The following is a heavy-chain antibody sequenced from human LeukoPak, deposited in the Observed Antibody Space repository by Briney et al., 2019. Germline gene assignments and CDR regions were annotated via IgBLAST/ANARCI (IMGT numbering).Heavy chain of an antibody. CDR2: IRYDGSNK. D-gene: IGHD3-22*01. J-gene: IGHJ4*02. CDR3: AKGAVTYYYDSSGYYPFDY. V-gene: IGHV3-30*02. Sequence: GGSLRLSCAASGFTFSSYGMHWVRQAPGKGLEWVAFIRYDGSNKYYADSVEGRFTISRDNSKNTLYLQMNSLRAEDTAVCYCAKGAVTYYYDSSGYYPFDYWGQGTLVTVSS. CDR1: GFTFSSYG.